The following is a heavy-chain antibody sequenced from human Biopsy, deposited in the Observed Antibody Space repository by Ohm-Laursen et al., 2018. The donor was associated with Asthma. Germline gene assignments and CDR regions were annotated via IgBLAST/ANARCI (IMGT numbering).Heavy chain of an antibody. J-gene: IGHJ3*01. CDR3: ARTYYDFLTGQVKDVFGV. Sequence: GASVKVSCKASGYTFIGCHIHWMRQAPGQRLEWMGWVNTGNGDTKYSQKFQGRVTITRDTSASTAYMELRSLRSEDTATYYCARTYYDFLTGQVKDVFGVWGQGTMVTVPS. D-gene: IGHD3-9*01. CDR2: VNTGNGDT. V-gene: IGHV1-3*04. CDR1: GYTFIGCH.